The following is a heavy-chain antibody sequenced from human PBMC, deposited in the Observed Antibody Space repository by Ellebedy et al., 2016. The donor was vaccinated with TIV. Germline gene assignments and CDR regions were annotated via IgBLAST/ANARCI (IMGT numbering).Heavy chain of an antibody. D-gene: IGHD3-16*01. V-gene: IGHV5-10-1*01. J-gene: IGHJ4*02. Sequence: GESLKISXKASGYSFAYYWITWVRQMPGKGLEWMGRIDPSDTDRKDSPSLQGHATISVDKSINTAYLQWSSLKASDTAIYYCARHELGENAAFDYWGQGTLVTVPS. CDR2: IDPSDTDR. CDR1: GYSFAYYW. CDR3: ARHELGENAAFDY.